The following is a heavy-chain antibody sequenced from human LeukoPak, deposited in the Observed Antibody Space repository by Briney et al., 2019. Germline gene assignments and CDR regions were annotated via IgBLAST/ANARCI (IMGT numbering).Heavy chain of an antibody. J-gene: IGHJ6*02. V-gene: IGHV3-15*01. CDR3: TTGPFDYYGSASYLANGMDV. CDR2: IKSKTDGGTT. CDR1: GFTFSNPW. D-gene: IGHD3-10*01. Sequence: GGSLRLSCAASGFTFSNPWMSGVRQAPGKGLEWVGRIKSKTDGGTTDYTAPVKGRFTISRDDSKNTLYLQMNSLKTVDTAVYYCTTGPFDYYGSASYLANGMDVWGQGTTVTVSS.